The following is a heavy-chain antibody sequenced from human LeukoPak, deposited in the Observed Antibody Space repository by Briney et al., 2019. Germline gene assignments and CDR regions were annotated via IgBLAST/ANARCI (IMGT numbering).Heavy chain of an antibody. CDR3: ARGLWGVTAVASTNWFDP. J-gene: IGHJ5*02. CDR1: GYTFTSYD. CDR2: MNPNSGNT. D-gene: IGHD3-16*01. Sequence: ASVKVSCKASGYTFTSYDINWVRQATGQGLEWMGWMNPNSGNTGYAQKFQGRVTMTRNTSISTAYMELSSLRSEDTAVYYCARGLWGVTAVASTNWFDPWGQGTLVTVSS. V-gene: IGHV1-8*01.